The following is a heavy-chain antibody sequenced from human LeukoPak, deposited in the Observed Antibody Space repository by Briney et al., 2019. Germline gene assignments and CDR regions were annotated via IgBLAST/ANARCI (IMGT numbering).Heavy chain of an antibody. CDR1: GFTFSSDW. J-gene: IGHJ5*02. Sequence: GGSLRLSCAASGFTFSSDWMHGGRQAPGKGLLWGSRINIDVSSTSYADSVKGRFTISRDNAKNTMYLQMNRLRAEDTAVYYCAKFTIGKYCSGGSSYSRWFDPWGQGTLVTVSS. CDR3: AKFTIGKYCSGGSSYSRWFDP. D-gene: IGHD2-15*01. CDR2: INIDVSST. V-gene: IGHV3-74*01.